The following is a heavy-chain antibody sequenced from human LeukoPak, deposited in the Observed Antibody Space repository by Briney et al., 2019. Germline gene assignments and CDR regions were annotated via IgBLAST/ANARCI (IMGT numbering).Heavy chain of an antibody. D-gene: IGHD6-19*01. CDR2: ISGGGGGT. V-gene: IGHV3-23*01. J-gene: IGHJ5*02. CDR1: GFTFSNYV. CDR3: AKEGSGGA. Sequence: PGGSLRLSCAASGFTFSNYVMTWVRQAPGKGLEWVSGISGGGGGTYYADSVKGRFTISRDNSKNTLYLQMNSLRAEDTAVYYCAKEGSGGAWGQGTLVTVSS.